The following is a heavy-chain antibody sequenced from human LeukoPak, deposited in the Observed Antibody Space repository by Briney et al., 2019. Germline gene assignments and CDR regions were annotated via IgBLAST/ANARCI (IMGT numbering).Heavy chain of an antibody. Sequence: PSETLSLTCTVSGGSISSYYWSWIRQPPGKGLEWIGEINHSGSTNYNPSLKSRVTISVDTSKNQFSLKLSSVTAADTAVYYCARVHQLTEYTNSDYWGQGTLVTVSS. CDR1: GGSISSYY. CDR3: ARVHQLTEYTNSDY. V-gene: IGHV4-34*01. J-gene: IGHJ4*02. D-gene: IGHD6-6*01. CDR2: INHSGST.